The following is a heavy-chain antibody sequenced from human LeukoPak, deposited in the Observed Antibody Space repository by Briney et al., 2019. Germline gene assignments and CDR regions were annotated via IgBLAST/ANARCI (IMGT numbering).Heavy chain of an antibody. Sequence: HRAPVKVSCKASGYTFTSYYMHWVRQAPGQGLEWMGWISAYNGNTNYAQKLQGRVTMTTDTSTSTAYMELRSLRSDDTAVYYCARDPVDHRSIAAAGTLCDYWGQGTLVTVSS. CDR1: GYTFTSYY. V-gene: IGHV1-18*04. D-gene: IGHD6-13*01. J-gene: IGHJ4*02. CDR2: ISAYNGNT. CDR3: ARDPVDHRSIAAAGTLCDY.